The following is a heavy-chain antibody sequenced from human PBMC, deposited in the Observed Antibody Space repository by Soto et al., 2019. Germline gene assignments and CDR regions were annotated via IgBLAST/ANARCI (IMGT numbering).Heavy chain of an antibody. Sequence: NPSETLSLTCTVSGGSISSSSYYWGWIRQPPGKGLEWIGSIYYSGSTYYNPSLKSRVTISVDTSKNQFSLKLSSVTAADTAVYYCARLKSRDDYVWGSYRYTYYFDYWGQGTLVTVSS. CDR3: ARLKSRDDYVWGSYRYTYYFDY. J-gene: IGHJ4*02. V-gene: IGHV4-39*01. D-gene: IGHD3-16*02. CDR1: GGSISSSSYY. CDR2: IYYSGST.